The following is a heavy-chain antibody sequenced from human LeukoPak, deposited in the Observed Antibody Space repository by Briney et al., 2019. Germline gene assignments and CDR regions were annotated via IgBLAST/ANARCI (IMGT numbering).Heavy chain of an antibody. V-gene: IGHV1-24*01. D-gene: IGHD2-15*01. CDR2: FDPEDGET. CDR3: ARDGDCSGGSCSSY. J-gene: IGHJ4*02. Sequence: ASVKVSCKVSGYTLTELSMHWVRQAPGKGLEWMGGFDPEDGETIYAQKFQGRVTMTEDTSTDTAYMELSSLRSDDTAVYYCARDGDCSGGSCSSYWGQGTLVTVSS. CDR1: GYTLTELS.